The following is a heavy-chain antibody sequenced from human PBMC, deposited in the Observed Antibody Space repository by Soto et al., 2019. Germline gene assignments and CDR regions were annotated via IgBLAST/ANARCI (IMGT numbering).Heavy chain of an antibody. CDR1: GFTFSSYA. CDR2: ISGSGGST. Sequence: GGSLRLSCAASGFTFSSYAMSWVRQAPGKGLEWVSAISGSGGSTYYADSVKGRFTISRDNSKNTLYLQMNSLRAEDTAVYYCAKDPGDFRYRAYIIYYFDYWGQGTLVTVSS. J-gene: IGHJ4*02. V-gene: IGHV3-23*01. CDR3: AKDPGDFRYRAYIIYYFDY. D-gene: IGHD1-1*01.